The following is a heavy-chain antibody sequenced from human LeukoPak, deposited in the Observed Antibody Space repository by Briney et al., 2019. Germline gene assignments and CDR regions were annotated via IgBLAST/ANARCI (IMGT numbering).Heavy chain of an antibody. Sequence: ASVKVSCKASGYTFTSYAMHWVRLAPGQRLEWMGWINAGNGNTKYSQKFQGRVTITRDTSASTAYMELSSLRSEDTAVYYCARNIGSSSCFDYWGQGTLVTVSS. V-gene: IGHV1-3*01. CDR2: INAGNGNT. J-gene: IGHJ4*02. CDR1: GYTFTSYA. CDR3: ARNIGSSSCFDY. D-gene: IGHD6-13*01.